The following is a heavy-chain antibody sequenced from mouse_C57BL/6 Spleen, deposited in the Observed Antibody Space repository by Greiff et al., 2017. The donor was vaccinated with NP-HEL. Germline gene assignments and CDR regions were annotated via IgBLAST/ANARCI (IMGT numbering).Heavy chain of an antibody. CDR3: ARDFRYAMDY. V-gene: IGHV3-6*01. J-gene: IGHJ4*01. Sequence: EVQLVESGPGLAKPSQSLSLTCSVTGYSITSGYYWNWIRQFPGNKLEWMGYISYDGSNNYNPSLKNRISITRDTSKNQFFLKLNSVTTEDTATYYCARDFRYAMDYWGQGTSVTVSS. CDR1: GYSITSGYY. CDR2: ISYDGSN.